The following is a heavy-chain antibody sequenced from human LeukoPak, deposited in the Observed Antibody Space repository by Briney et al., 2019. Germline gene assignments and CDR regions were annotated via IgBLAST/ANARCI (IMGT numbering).Heavy chain of an antibody. CDR1: GYTFTSYY. V-gene: IGHV1-46*01. D-gene: IGHD3-10*01. Sequence: ASVKVSCKASGYTFTSYYMHWVRQAPGQGLEWMGIINPSGGSTSYAQKFQGRVTMNRDTSTSTVYMELSSLRSEDTAVYYCAREAPDLLLWFGESHRNWFDPWGQGTLVTVSS. CDR2: INPSGGST. CDR3: AREAPDLLLWFGESHRNWFDP. J-gene: IGHJ5*02.